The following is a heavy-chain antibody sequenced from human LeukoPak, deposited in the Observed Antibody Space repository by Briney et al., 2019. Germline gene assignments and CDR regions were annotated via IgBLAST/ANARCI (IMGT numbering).Heavy chain of an antibody. Sequence: GASLTLSCAASGFTFSSYAMSWVRQAPGKGLEWVSAISGSGGSTYYADSVKGRFTISRDNSKNTLYLQMNSLRVEDTAVYYCAKDLAPGDIWGQGTMVTVSS. CDR2: ISGSGGST. CDR3: AKDLAPGDI. J-gene: IGHJ3*02. CDR1: GFTFSSYA. D-gene: IGHD3-16*01. V-gene: IGHV3-23*01.